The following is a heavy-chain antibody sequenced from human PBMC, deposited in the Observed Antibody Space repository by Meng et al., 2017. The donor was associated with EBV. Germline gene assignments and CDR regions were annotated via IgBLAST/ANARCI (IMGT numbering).Heavy chain of an antibody. CDR3: VRGPPVGVPGPGDY. J-gene: IGHJ4*02. CDR1: GYAFTSYI. CDR2: INVGVGYT. V-gene: IGHV1-3*01. D-gene: IGHD2-21*01. Sequence: QVQLVQSWAEVKNPGASVKVSFKASGYAFTSYILHWVRQAPGQRLEWMGWINVGVGYTKYSQKFQGRVTISSDTSATTGYMELSSLRSEDTAVYYCVRGPPVGVPGPGDYWGQGTLVTVSS.